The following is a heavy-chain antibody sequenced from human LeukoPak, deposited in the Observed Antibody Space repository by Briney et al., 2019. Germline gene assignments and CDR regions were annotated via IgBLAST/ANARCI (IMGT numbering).Heavy chain of an antibody. CDR2: ISSSSSTI. J-gene: IGHJ6*03. D-gene: IGHD2-2*01. CDR3: ARARGVVVPAASHMDV. Sequence: GGSLRLSCAASGFTFSSYSMNWVRQAPGKGLEWVSYISSSSSTIYYADSVKGRFTISRDNAKNSLYLQMNSLRAEDTAVYYCARARGVVVPAASHMDVWGKGTTVTVSS. V-gene: IGHV3-48*01. CDR1: GFTFSSYS.